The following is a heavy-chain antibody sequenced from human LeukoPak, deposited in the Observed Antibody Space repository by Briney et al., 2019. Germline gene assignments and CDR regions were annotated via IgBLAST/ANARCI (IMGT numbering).Heavy chain of an antibody. CDR1: GFTFSSLG. D-gene: IGHD3-10*01. CDR3: AKVGWFGELSFYYYYMDV. J-gene: IGHJ6*03. Sequence: GGSLRLSCAASGFTFSSLGMSWVRQAPGKGLEWVSAISGSGGSTYYADSVKGRFTISRDNSKNTLYLQMNSLRAEDTAVYYCAKVGWFGELSFYYYYMDVWGKGTTVTISS. V-gene: IGHV3-23*01. CDR2: ISGSGGST.